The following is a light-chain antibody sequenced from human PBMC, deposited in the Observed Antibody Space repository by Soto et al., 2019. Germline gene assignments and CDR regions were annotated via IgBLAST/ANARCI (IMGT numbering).Light chain of an antibody. CDR2: GAS. CDR1: QTIRSNY. Sequence: ETVLTQSPGTLSLSPGERATLSCRASQTIRSNYLAWYRQTPGQAPRLLIYGASNRATGIADRFSGSGSGTDCTLIISRLEPKDFALYYCQQYGSSPWTFGQGTKVEIK. V-gene: IGKV3-20*01. CDR3: QQYGSSPWT. J-gene: IGKJ1*01.